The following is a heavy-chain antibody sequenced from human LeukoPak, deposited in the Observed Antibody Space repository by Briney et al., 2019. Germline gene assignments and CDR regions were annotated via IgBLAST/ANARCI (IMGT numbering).Heavy chain of an antibody. Sequence: GGSLRLSCAASGFSFSSYEMNWVRQAPGKGLEWVSYIRSSGSTTYYADSVKGRFTISRDNAKDSLYLQMNSLRAEDTAVYYCVRVGNSLNYFDCWGQGTLVTVFS. V-gene: IGHV3-48*03. CDR2: IRSSGSTT. CDR1: GFSFSSYE. J-gene: IGHJ4*02. CDR3: VRVGNSLNYFDC. D-gene: IGHD3-16*01.